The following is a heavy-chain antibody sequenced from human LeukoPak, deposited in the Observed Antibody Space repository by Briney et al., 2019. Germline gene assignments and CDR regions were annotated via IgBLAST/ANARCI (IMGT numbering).Heavy chain of an antibody. CDR2: IWYDGSNK. Sequence: PGRSLRLSCAASGFTFSSYAMHWVRQAPGKGLEWVAVIWYDGSNKYYADSVKGRFTISRDNSKNTLYLQMNSLRAEDTAVYYCAKDGSAYYYDSSGYYPDYWGQGTLVTVSS. CDR3: AKDGSAYYYDSSGYYPDY. J-gene: IGHJ4*02. V-gene: IGHV3-33*06. CDR1: GFTFSSYA. D-gene: IGHD3-22*01.